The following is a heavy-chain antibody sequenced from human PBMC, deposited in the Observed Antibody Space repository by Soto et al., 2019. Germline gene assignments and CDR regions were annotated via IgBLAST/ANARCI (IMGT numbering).Heavy chain of an antibody. CDR2: ISAYNGNT. D-gene: IGHD5-18*01. CDR3: AREGDYSYGFGYYYYGMDV. CDR1: GYTFTSYG. V-gene: IGHV1-18*04. J-gene: IGHJ6*02. Sequence: ASVKVSCKASGYTFTSYGISWVRQAPGQGLQWMGWISAYNGNTNYAQQLQGRVTMTTDTSTSTAYMELRSLRSDDTAVYYCAREGDYSYGFGYYYYGMDVWGQGTTVTVSS.